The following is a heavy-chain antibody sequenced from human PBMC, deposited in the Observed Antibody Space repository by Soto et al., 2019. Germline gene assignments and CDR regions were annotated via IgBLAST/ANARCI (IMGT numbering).Heavy chain of an antibody. V-gene: IGHV3-48*01. J-gene: IGHJ3*01. D-gene: IGHD6-19*01. CDR2: ISSGSTTI. CDR3: ASFYSSGWWAFDL. CDR1: GFTFSSHS. Sequence: GGSLRLSCAASGFTFSSHSMNWVRQAPGKGLEWVSYISSGSTTIHYADSVKGRFTISRDDAKNSLYLQMNSLRAEDTAVYYCASFYSSGWWAFDLWGQGTMVTVSS.